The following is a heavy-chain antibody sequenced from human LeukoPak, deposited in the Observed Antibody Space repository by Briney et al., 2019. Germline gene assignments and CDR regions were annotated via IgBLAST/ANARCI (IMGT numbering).Heavy chain of an antibody. Sequence: SQTLSLTCAISGDSVSSNSAASNWIRQYPSRCLEWLGRTYYRSKWYNNYAVSVKSRITINPDTSKNQFSLQLNSVTPEDTAVYYCARETYSALFTWGQGTLVTVSS. CDR1: GDSVSSNSAA. V-gene: IGHV6-1*01. J-gene: IGHJ5*02. CDR3: ARETYSALFT. CDR2: TYYRSKWYN. D-gene: IGHD2-21*01.